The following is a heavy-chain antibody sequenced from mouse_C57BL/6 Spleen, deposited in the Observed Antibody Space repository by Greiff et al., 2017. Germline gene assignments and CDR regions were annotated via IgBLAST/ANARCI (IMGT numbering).Heavy chain of an antibody. J-gene: IGHJ1*03. V-gene: IGHV1-55*01. CDR2: IYPGSGST. CDR3: ARKEYCAGEGYFDV. D-gene: IGHD5-2*01. Sequence: QVHVKQPGAELVKPGASVKMSCKASGYTFTSYWITWVKQRPGQGLEWIGDIYPGSGSTNYNEKFKSKATLTVDTSSSTAYMQLSSLTSEDSAVYYCARKEYCAGEGYFDVWGTGTTVTVSS. CDR1: GYTFTSYW.